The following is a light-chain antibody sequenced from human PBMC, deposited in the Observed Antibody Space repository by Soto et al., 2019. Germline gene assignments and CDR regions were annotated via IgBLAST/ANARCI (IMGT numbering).Light chain of an antibody. CDR2: GAS. V-gene: IGKV1-17*01. CDR3: LQHNSYPRT. J-gene: IGKJ1*01. Sequence: DIQMTQAPSTLSASVGGRVTITGLASQSVGTWVAWYQQKPGKAPKLLISGASALQSGVPSRFSGSGSGTEFTLTISSLQPEDFATYYCLQHNSYPRTFGQGTKVDIK. CDR1: QSVGTW.